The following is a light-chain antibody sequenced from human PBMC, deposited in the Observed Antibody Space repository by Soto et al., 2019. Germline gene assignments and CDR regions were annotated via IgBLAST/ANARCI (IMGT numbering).Light chain of an antibody. Sequence: EIVLTQSPGTLSSSPGERATLSCRASQSVSRSYLAWYQQKPGQAPRLLIYGASSRATGIPDRFSGSGSGTDFTLTISRLEPEDFAVYYCQQYGRSPNTFGQGTKLEIK. CDR3: QQYGRSPNT. V-gene: IGKV3-20*01. CDR1: QSVSRSY. CDR2: GAS. J-gene: IGKJ2*01.